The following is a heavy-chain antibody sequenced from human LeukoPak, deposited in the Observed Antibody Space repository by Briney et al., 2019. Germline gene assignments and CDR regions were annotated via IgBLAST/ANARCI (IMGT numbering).Heavy chain of an antibody. V-gene: IGHV4-39*01. D-gene: IGHD5-18*01. CDR3: AGHRIQLIGYYFDY. CDR1: GGSISSSSYY. J-gene: IGHJ4*02. CDR2: IYYSGST. Sequence: PSETLSLTCTVSGGSISSSSYYWGWIRQPPGKGLEWIGSIYYSGSTYYNPSLKSRVTISVDTSKNQFSLKLSSVAAADTAVYYCAGHRIQLIGYYFDYWGQGTLVTVSS.